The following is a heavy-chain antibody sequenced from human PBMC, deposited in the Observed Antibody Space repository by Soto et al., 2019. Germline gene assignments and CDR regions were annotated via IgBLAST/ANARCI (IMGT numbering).Heavy chain of an antibody. V-gene: IGHV1-69*13. Sequence: GASVKVSCKASGGTFSSYAISWARQAPGQGLEWMGGIIPIFGTANYAQKFQGRVTITADESTSTAYMELSSLRSEDTAVYYCATEYYGSGSYISFWFDPWGQGTLVTVS. CDR2: IIPIFGTA. J-gene: IGHJ5*02. D-gene: IGHD3-10*01. CDR1: GGTFSSYA. CDR3: ATEYYGSGSYISFWFDP.